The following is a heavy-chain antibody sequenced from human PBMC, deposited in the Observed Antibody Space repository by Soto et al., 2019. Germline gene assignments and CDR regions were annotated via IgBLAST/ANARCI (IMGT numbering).Heavy chain of an antibody. CDR1: GFTFDDYA. CDR3: AKDAITMVRGVISYYGMDV. J-gene: IGHJ6*02. V-gene: IGHV3-9*01. Sequence: EVQLVESGGGLVQPGRSLRLSCAASGFTFDDYAMQWVRQAPGKGLEWVSGISWNSGSIGYADSVKGRFTISRDNAKNSLYLQMNSLRAEDTALYYCAKDAITMVRGVISYYGMDVWGQGTTVTVFS. D-gene: IGHD3-10*01. CDR2: ISWNSGSI.